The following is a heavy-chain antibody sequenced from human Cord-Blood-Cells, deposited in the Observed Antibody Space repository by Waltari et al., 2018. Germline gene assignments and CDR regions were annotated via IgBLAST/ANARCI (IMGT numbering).Heavy chain of an antibody. CDR2: CIPFLGTA. CDR1: GGTFSSYA. CDR3: ARVGLTGENYFDY. D-gene: IGHD7-27*01. V-gene: IGHV1-69*06. Sequence: QVQLVQSGAEVKKPGSSVKVSCKASGGTFSSYAISWVRQAPGQGLAWMGGCIPFLGTANYAQKFQGRVTITADKSTSTAYMELSSLRSEDTAVYYCARVGLTGENYFDYWGQGTLVTVSS. J-gene: IGHJ4*02.